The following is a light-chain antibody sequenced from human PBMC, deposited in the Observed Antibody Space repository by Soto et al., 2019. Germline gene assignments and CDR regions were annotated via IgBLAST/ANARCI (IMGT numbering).Light chain of an antibody. CDR2: DVS. V-gene: IGLV2-14*01. Sequence: QSALTQPASVSGSPGQSITISCTGTSSDVGGYNYVSWYQQHPGKAPKLMIYDVSNRPSGVSNRFSGSKSGNTASLPISGLQAEDEADYYCISYTSSSTIGFGTGTKLTVL. CDR3: ISYTSSSTIG. CDR1: SSDVGGYNY. J-gene: IGLJ1*01.